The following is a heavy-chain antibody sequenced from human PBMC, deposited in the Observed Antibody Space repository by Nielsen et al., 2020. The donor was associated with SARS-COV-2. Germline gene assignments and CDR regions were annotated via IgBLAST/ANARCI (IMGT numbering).Heavy chain of an antibody. J-gene: IGHJ4*02. CDR2: INPSGGST. V-gene: IGHV1-46*01. CDR1: GYTFTSYY. D-gene: IGHD6-13*01. Sequence: ASVKVSCKASGYTFTSYYMHWVRQAPGQGLEWMGIINPSGGSTSYAQKFQGRVTLTRDTSTSTVYMELSSLRSEDTAVYYCARDQVGYDVAYWGQGTLVTVSS. CDR3: ARDQVGYDVAY.